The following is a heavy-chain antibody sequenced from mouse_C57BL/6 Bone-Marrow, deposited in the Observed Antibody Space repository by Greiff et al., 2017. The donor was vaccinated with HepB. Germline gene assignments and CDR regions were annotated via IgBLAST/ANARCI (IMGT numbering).Heavy chain of an antibody. Sequence: QVQLQQSGAELVKPGASVKMSCKASGYTFTSYWITWVKQRPGQGLEWIGDIYPGSGSTNYNEKFKSKATLTVDTSSSTAYMQLSSLTSEDSAVYYCARQLFYGSSSWFAYWGQGTLVTVSA. CDR3: ARQLFYGSSSWFAY. D-gene: IGHD1-1*01. CDR2: IYPGSGST. J-gene: IGHJ3*01. CDR1: GYTFTSYW. V-gene: IGHV1-55*01.